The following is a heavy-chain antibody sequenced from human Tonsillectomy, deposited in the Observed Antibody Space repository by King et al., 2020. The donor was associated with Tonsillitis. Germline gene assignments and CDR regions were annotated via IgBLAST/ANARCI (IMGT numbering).Heavy chain of an antibody. Sequence: QLVQSGAEVKKPGASVKVSCKVSGYTLTELSMHWVRQAPGKGLEWMGGFDPEHGETIYAQKFQGRVTMTEDTSTATAYMELSSLRSDDTAVYYCATVAMVGANTLGDYWGLGTLVTVSS. CDR2: FDPEHGET. V-gene: IGHV1-24*01. CDR1: GYTLTELS. J-gene: IGHJ4*02. CDR3: ATVAMVGANTLGDY. D-gene: IGHD1-26*01.